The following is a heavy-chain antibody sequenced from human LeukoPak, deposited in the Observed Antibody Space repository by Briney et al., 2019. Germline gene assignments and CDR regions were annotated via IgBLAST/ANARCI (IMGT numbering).Heavy chain of an antibody. CDR3: ATSGYGYGIDY. CDR2: INSDGSST. Sequence: GGSLRLSCAASGFTFSSYWMHWVRQAPGKGLVWVSRINSDGSSTSYADSVKGRFTISRDNAKNTLYLQMNSLRAEDTAVYYCATSGYGYGIDYWGQGTLVTVSS. D-gene: IGHD5-18*01. V-gene: IGHV3-74*01. J-gene: IGHJ4*02. CDR1: GFTFSSYW.